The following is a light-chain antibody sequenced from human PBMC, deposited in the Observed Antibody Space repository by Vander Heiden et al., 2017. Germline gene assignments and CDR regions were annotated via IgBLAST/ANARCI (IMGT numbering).Light chain of an antibody. Sequence: QSVLTQPPSASGTPGQRVTIPCSGSDSNIGLNTVNWYQQLPGTAPKLLNYNKYPPPSGVPDRFSGSKSGTSASLAIIGLQSEDEADYYCSAWDKWPHVFGTGTKVTV. CDR3: SAWDKWPHV. V-gene: IGLV1-44*01. J-gene: IGLJ1*01. CDR2: NKY. CDR1: DSNIGLNT.